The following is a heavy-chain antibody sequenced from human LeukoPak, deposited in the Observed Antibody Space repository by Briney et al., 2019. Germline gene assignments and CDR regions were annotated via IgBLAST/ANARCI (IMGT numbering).Heavy chain of an antibody. CDR3: ARRVRHSGSYYLDY. J-gene: IGHJ4*02. V-gene: IGHV4-34*01. CDR1: GGSFSGYY. CDR2: INHSGST. Sequence: SETLSLTCAVYGGSFSGYYWSWIRQPPGKGLEWIGEINHSGSTNYNPSLKSRATISVDTSKNQFSLKLSSVTAADTAVYYCARRVRHSGSYYLDYWGQGTLVTVSS. D-gene: IGHD1-26*01.